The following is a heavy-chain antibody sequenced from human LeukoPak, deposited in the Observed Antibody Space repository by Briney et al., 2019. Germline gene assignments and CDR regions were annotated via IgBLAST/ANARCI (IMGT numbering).Heavy chain of an antibody. D-gene: IGHD2-8*01. CDR2: ISSSSDYI. CDR3: ARGGVLDPYGAFNI. CDR1: GLTFSSYS. Sequence: GGSLRLSCAASGLTFSSYSMNWVRQAPGKGLEWVSSISSSSDYIHYADSVKGRFTISRDNAKNSLYLQRNSLRAEDTAVYYCARGGVLDPYGAFNIWGQGTMVTVSS. J-gene: IGHJ3*02. V-gene: IGHV3-21*01.